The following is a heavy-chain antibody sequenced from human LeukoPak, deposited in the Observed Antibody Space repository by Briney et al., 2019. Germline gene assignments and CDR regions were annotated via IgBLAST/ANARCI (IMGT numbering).Heavy chain of an antibody. CDR2: IWFDGSNI. CDR3: TKWSGFGDD. J-gene: IGHJ4*02. V-gene: IGHV3-33*06. Sequence: GRSLRLSCVASGFTFSNYGMNWVRQAPGKGLEWVAIIWFDGSNIDYADSVKGRFTIPRDNSKNTLFLQMNSLRPEDTAVYYCTKWSGFGDDWGQGTLVTVSS. CDR1: GFTFSNYG. D-gene: IGHD3-10*01.